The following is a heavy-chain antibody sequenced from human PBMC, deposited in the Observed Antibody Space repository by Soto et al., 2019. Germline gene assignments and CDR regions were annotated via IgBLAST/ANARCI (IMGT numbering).Heavy chain of an antibody. CDR3: ATREDYYDSSGPDAFDI. D-gene: IGHD3-22*01. Sequence: GESLKISCKGSGYSFTSYWISWVRQMPGKGLEWMGRIDPSDSYTNYSPSFQGHVTISADKSISTAYLQWSSLKASDTAMYYCATREDYYDSSGPDAFDIWGQGTMVTVSS. V-gene: IGHV5-10-1*01. J-gene: IGHJ3*02. CDR1: GYSFTSYW. CDR2: IDPSDSYT.